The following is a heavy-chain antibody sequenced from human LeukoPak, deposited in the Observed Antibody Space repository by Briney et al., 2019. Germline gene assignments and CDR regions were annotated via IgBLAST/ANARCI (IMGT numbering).Heavy chain of an antibody. J-gene: IGHJ6*03. D-gene: IGHD6-13*01. CDR3: ARCRIAAAAYYYYYYMDV. CDR2: IYYSGST. V-gene: IGHV4-30-4*08. CDR1: GGSISSGDYY. Sequence: PSQTLSLTCTVSGGSISSGDYYWSWIRQPPGKGLEWIGYIYYSGSTYYNPSLKSRVTISVDTSKNQFSLKLSSVTAADTAVYYCARCRIAAAAYYYYYYMDVWGKGTTVTVSS.